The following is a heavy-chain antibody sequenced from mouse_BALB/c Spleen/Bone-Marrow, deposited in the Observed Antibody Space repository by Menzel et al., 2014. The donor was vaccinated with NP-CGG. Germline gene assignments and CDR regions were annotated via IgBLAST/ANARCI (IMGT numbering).Heavy chain of an antibody. CDR2: ISGGTSTI. J-gene: IGHJ2*01. D-gene: IGHD2-3*01. CDR1: GFTFRSFG. V-gene: IGHV5-17*02. CDR3: VRGGYYVPSYFDS. Sequence: EVMLVESGGGLVQPGGPRKLSCAASGFTFRSFGMHWARQAPEKGLEWGAYISGGTSTIYYADTVKGRFTISRDNPNNTLFLQMTSLRSEDTAMYYCVRGGYYVPSYFDSWGQGTTLTVSS.